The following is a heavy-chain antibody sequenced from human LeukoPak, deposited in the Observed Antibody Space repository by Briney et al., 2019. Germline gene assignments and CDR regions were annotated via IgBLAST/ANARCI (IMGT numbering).Heavy chain of an antibody. CDR3: AKDSWVSNADAVS. CDR1: GFTFNSYA. Sequence: PGGSLRLSCAAVGFTFNSYAMSWVRQSPARGLEWVSSLRGDGETFYSDSVKGRFTLSRDDSTKKVFLQLTNLRVEDTAIYYCAKDSWVSNADAVSWGQGTVVTVSS. D-gene: IGHD1-1*01. J-gene: IGHJ4*02. CDR2: LRGDGET. V-gene: IGHV3-23*01.